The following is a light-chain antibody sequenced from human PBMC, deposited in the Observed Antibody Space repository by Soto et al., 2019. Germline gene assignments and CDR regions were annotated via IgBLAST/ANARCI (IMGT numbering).Light chain of an antibody. CDR1: QSFSSW. CDR2: KTS. CDR3: QQYNSNPLT. Sequence: DIQMTQSPSTLSASVGDRVTITCRASQSFSSWLAWYQQKPGKAPKLLIYKTSTLESGVPSRFSGSGSGTEFTLTISSLQPDDFATYYCQQYNSNPLTFRGGTKVEIK. V-gene: IGKV1-5*03. J-gene: IGKJ4*01.